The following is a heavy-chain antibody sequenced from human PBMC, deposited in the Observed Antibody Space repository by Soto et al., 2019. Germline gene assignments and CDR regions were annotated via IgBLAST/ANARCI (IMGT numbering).Heavy chain of an antibody. V-gene: IGHV3-53*01. CDR2: IYSGGST. Sequence: GGSLRLSCAASGFTVRSNYMSWVRQAPGKGLEWVSVIYSGGSTYYADSVKGRFTISRDNSKNTLYLQMNSLRAEDTAVYYCARGKKGGWRPYYFDYWGQGTLVTVSS. CDR3: ARGKKGGWRPYYFDY. D-gene: IGHD3-16*01. CDR1: GFTVRSNY. J-gene: IGHJ4*02.